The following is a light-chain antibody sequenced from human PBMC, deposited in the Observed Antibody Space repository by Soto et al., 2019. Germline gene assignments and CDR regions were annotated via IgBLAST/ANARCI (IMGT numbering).Light chain of an antibody. J-gene: IGLJ1*01. CDR2: GVS. CDR3: SSHTISSALQV. Sequence: QSVLTQPASVSGSPGQSITISCTGTISDFVVYNYVSWYQQHPGKAPKLMIYGVSNRPSGVSNRFSGSKSGNTASLTISGLQADDEADYYCSSHTISSALQVFGTGTKVTDL. CDR1: ISDFVVYNY. V-gene: IGLV2-14*01.